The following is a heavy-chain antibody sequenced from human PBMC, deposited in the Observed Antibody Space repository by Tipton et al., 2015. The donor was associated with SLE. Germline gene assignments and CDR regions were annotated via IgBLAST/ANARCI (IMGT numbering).Heavy chain of an antibody. V-gene: IGHV4-59*11. D-gene: IGHD3-10*01. CDR3: ARALSGYYFDY. J-gene: IGHJ4*02. CDR1: GGSISSHY. Sequence: TLSLSCTVSGGSISSHYWSWIRQPPGKGLEWIGYIYYSGSTNYNPSLKSRVTISVDTSKNQFSLKLSSVTAADTAVYYCARALSGYYFDYWGQGTLVTVSP. CDR2: IYYSGST.